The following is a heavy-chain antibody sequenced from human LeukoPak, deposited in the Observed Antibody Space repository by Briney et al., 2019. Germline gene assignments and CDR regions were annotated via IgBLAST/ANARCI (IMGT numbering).Heavy chain of an antibody. CDR3: TSDPWWEILSYFDY. V-gene: IGHV3-11*04. CDR1: GFTFRSYY. Sequence: GGSLRLSCAASGFTFRSYYMSWIRQAPGKGLEWVSYISASGGTTYYGDSVRGRFTISRDNAKNSLYLHMNSLRAEDTAVYYCTSDPWWEILSYFDYWGGGTGITLSS. J-gene: IGHJ4*02. D-gene: IGHD1-26*01. CDR2: ISASGGTT.